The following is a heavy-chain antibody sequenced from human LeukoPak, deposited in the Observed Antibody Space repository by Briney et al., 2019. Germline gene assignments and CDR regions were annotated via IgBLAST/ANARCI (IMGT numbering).Heavy chain of an antibody. Sequence: PGGSLRLSCAASGFTFSSYAMSWARQAPGKGLEWVANIKQDGSKKSYVDSVKGRFTISRDNAKNSLYLQMNSLRAEGTAIYYCTRVGYIDEGIDYWGQGTLVTVSS. CDR3: TRVGYIDEGIDY. J-gene: IGHJ4*02. CDR2: IKQDGSKK. D-gene: IGHD5-24*01. CDR1: GFTFSSYA. V-gene: IGHV3-7*04.